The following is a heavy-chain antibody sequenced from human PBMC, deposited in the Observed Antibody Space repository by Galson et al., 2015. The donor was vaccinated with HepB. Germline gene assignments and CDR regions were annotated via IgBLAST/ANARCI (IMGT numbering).Heavy chain of an antibody. CDR2: ISYDGSNK. CDR3: ARCSRARTDYVLLWFGEELYGMDV. J-gene: IGHJ6*02. V-gene: IGHV3-30*04. D-gene: IGHD3-10*01. CDR1: GFTFSSSA. Sequence: SLRLSCAASGFTFSSSAMHWVRQAPGKGLEWVAVISYDGSNKYYADSVKGRFTISRDNSKNTLYLQMNSLRAEDTAVYYCARCSRARTDYVLLWFGEELYGMDVWGQGTTVTVSS.